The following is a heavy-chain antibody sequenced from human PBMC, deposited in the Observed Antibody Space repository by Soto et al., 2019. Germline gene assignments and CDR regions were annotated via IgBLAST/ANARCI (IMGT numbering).Heavy chain of an antibody. CDR3: ARGDPRPPYFDWLPHGDYFDY. CDR2: INPNSGGT. Sequence: ASVKVSCKASGYTFTGYYMHWVRQAPGQGLEWMGWINPNSGGTNYAQKFQGWVTMTRDTSISTAYMELSRLRSDDTAVYYCARGDPRPPYFDWLPHGDYFDYWGQGTLVTVSS. D-gene: IGHD3-9*01. V-gene: IGHV1-2*04. J-gene: IGHJ4*02. CDR1: GYTFTGYY.